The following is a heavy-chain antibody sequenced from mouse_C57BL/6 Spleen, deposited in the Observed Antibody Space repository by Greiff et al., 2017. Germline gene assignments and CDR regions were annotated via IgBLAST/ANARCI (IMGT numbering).Heavy chain of an antibody. V-gene: IGHV3-1*01. D-gene: IGHD1-1*01. CDR1: GYSITSGYD. CDR3: ARDGSSYGYFEV. CDR2: ISYSGST. J-gene: IGHJ1*03. Sequence: EVKLVESGPGMVQPSQSLSLSCTVTGYSITSGYDWHWIRHFPGNKLEWMGDISYSGSTNYNPSLKSRISITHDTSKNHFFLKLKSVTTEDTATYYCARDGSSYGYFEVWGTGTTVTVSS.